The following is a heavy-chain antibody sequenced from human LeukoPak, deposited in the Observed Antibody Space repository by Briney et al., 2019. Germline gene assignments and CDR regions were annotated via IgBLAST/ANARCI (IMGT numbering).Heavy chain of an antibody. J-gene: IGHJ5*02. CDR1: GYTFTGYY. Sequence: ASVKVSCKASGYTFTGYYMHWVRQAPGQGLEWMGWINPNSGGTNYAQKFQGRVTMTRDTSISTAYMELSRLRSDDTAVYYCARDGLRWLLTRGRGLRGFDPWGQGTLVTVSS. V-gene: IGHV1-2*02. D-gene: IGHD4-23*01. CDR2: INPNSGGT. CDR3: ARDGLRWLLTRGRGLRGFDP.